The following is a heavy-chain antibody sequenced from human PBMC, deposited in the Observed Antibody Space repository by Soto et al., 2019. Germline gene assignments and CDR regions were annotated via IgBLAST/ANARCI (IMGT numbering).Heavy chain of an antibody. CDR3: TRDYDFWSGYYKFLDY. CDR2: IRSKAYGGTT. CDR1: GFTFGDYA. D-gene: IGHD3-3*01. V-gene: IGHV3-49*03. J-gene: IGHJ4*02. Sequence: SQRLSCTASGFTFGDYAMSWFRQAPGKGLEWVGFIRSKAYGGTTEYAASVKGRFTISRDDSKSIAYLQMNSLKTEDTAVYYCTRDYDFWSGYYKFLDYWGQGTLVTVSS.